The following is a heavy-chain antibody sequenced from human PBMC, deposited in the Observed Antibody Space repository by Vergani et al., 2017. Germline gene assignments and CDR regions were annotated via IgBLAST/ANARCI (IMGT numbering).Heavy chain of an antibody. CDR2: IDHTGRP. CDR3: ARVNTETNGHLYYYYYMDV. J-gene: IGHJ6*03. D-gene: IGHD4-11*01. CDR1: GGSFTSYH. Sequence: QVQLQQWGGGLLKPSETLSLTCVVNGGSFTSYHWTWIRQSPGEGLEWVGDIDHTGRPDSNPSLKSRLTMSVDKSRNPFSLTLNSVTATDTAIYFCARVNTETNGHLYYYYYMDVWGQGTAVTVS. V-gene: IGHV4-34*01.